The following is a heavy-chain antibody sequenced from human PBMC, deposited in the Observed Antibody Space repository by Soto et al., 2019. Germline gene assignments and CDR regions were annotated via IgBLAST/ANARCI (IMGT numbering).Heavy chain of an antibody. J-gene: IGHJ6*02. D-gene: IGHD3-16*01. CDR2: IFSSGTT. Sequence: PSETLSLTCTVSGDSISSGNKYWSWIRQPPGKGLEWIGYIFSSGTTYYNPSLKSRLTMSLDTSQSQFSLKLKSVTDADTAVYYCARVPSPFDYYYAMDVWGQGTKVIVS. CDR1: GDSISSGNKY. V-gene: IGHV4-30-4*01. CDR3: ARVPSPFDYYYAMDV.